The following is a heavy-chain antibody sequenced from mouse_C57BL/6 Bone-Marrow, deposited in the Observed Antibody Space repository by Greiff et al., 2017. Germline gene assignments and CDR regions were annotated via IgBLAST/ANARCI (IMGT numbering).Heavy chain of an antibody. D-gene: IGHD2-1*01. V-gene: IGHV1-15*01. CDR3: TRWVEYYYYGYYAMDY. CDR2: IDPETGGT. Sequence: QVQLQQSGAELVRPGASVTLSCKASGYTFTDYEMHWVKQTPVNGLEWIGAIDPETGGTAYNQKFKGKAILTADTSSSTAYIELRSLTSEDSCVYYCTRWVEYYYYGYYAMDYWGQGTSVTVSS. CDR1: GYTFTDYE. J-gene: IGHJ4*01.